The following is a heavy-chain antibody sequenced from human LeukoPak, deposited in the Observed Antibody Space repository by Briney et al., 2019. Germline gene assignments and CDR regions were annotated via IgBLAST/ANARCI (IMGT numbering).Heavy chain of an antibody. CDR2: IYYSGST. J-gene: IGHJ4*02. D-gene: IGHD3-10*01. CDR3: ARAISSFYYGSGSYGPYFDY. Sequence: SETLSLTCTVSGGTISSSSYYWSWIRQPPGKGLEWIGYIYYSGSTYYNPSLKSRVTISVDTSKNQFSLKLSSVTAADTAVYYCARAISSFYYGSGSYGPYFDYWGQGTLVTVSS. CDR1: GGTISSSSYY. V-gene: IGHV4-30-4*08.